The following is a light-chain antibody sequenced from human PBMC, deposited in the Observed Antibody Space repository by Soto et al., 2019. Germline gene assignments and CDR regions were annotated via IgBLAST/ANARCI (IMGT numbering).Light chain of an antibody. V-gene: IGKV3D-20*02. J-gene: IGKJ4*01. CDR2: GAS. Sequence: EIVLTQSPGTLSLSPGETATLSCRASQSVSNKYLAWYQQKPGQAPRLLIYGASNRATGIPDRFSGSGSGTDGTLTISSLEQADFAVYYGQQRSNWPLTFGGGTKVDIK. CDR1: QSVSNKY. CDR3: QQRSNWPLT.